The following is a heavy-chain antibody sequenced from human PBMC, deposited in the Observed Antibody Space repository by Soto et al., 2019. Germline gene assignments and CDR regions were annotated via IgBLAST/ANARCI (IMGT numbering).Heavy chain of an antibody. CDR2: IIPIFGTA. V-gene: IGHV1-69*01. CDR3: ARGPPPWMVREGFDP. CDR1: GGTFSSYA. J-gene: IGHJ5*02. Sequence: QVQLVQSGAEVKKPGSSVKVSCKASGGTFSSYAISWVRQAPGQGHEWMGGIIPIFGTANYAQKFQGRVTITADESTSTAYMELSRLRSEDTAVYYCARGPPPWMVREGFDPWGQGTLVTVSS. D-gene: IGHD2-21*01.